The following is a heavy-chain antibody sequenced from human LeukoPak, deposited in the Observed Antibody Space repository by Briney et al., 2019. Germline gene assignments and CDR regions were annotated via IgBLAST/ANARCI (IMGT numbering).Heavy chain of an antibody. CDR1: SGSISGYY. CDR2: ISYSGST. D-gene: IGHD6-13*01. V-gene: IGHV4-59*12. Sequence: PSETLSLTCTVSSGSISGYYWSWIRQPPGKGLEWVGYISYSGSTNYNPSLKSRVTISVDTSKNQFSLKLSSVTAADTAVYYCARDMFTAAAGPTGFNWFDPWGQGTLVTVSS. J-gene: IGHJ5*02. CDR3: ARDMFTAAAGPTGFNWFDP.